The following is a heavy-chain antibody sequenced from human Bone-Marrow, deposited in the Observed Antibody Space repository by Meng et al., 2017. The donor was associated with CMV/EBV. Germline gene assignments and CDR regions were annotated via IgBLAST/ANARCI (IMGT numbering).Heavy chain of an antibody. J-gene: IGHJ4*02. D-gene: IGHD5-24*01. CDR2: ISWKSDSR. CDR3: VKDIGYNYWGNHFDY. Sequence: SLKISCAASGFTFDGYAMHWVRQAPGRGLEWVSGISWKSDSRGYADSVKGRFIVSRDNAKNSLFLQMNSLRPEDTALYYCVKDIGYNYWGNHFDYWGQGSLVTVSS. V-gene: IGHV3-9*01. CDR1: GFTFDGYA.